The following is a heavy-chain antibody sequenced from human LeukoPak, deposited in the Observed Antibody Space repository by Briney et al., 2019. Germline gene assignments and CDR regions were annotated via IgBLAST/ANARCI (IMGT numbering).Heavy chain of an antibody. V-gene: IGHV3-21*01. Sequence: PGGSLRLSCAASGFTFSSYSRNWVRQAPGKGLEWVSSISSSSSYIYYADSVKGRFTISRDNAKNSLYLQMNSLRAEDTAVYHCAPDYSNYVRWFDPWGQGTLVTVSS. CDR1: GFTFSSYS. J-gene: IGHJ5*02. D-gene: IGHD4-11*01. CDR2: ISSSSSYI. CDR3: APDYSNYVRWFDP.